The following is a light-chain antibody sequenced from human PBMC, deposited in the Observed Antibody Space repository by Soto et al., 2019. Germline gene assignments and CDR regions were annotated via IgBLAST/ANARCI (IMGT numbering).Light chain of an antibody. J-gene: IGLJ2*01. CDR1: SSDVGGYNY. Sequence: QSALTQPPSASGSPGQSVTISCTGTSSDVGGYNYVSWYQQHPGKAPKVMIYEVSKRPSGVPDRFSGSKSGNTASLTVSGLQAEDVADYYCASYAGSNNVVFGGGTKLTVL. V-gene: IGLV2-8*01. CDR2: EVS. CDR3: ASYAGSNNVV.